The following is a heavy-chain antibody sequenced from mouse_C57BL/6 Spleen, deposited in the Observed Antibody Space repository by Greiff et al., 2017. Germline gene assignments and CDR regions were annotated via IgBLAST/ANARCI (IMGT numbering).Heavy chain of an antibody. V-gene: IGHV5-9*01. Sequence: EVKLVESGGGLVKPGGSLKLSCAASGFTFSSYTMSWVRQTPEKRLEWVATISGGGGNTYYPDSVKGRITISRDNAKNTLYLQMSSLRSEDTALYYCARRALPTSFAYWGQGTTLTVSS. CDR1: GFTFSSYT. J-gene: IGHJ2*01. CDR3: ARRALPTSFAY. CDR2: ISGGGGNT.